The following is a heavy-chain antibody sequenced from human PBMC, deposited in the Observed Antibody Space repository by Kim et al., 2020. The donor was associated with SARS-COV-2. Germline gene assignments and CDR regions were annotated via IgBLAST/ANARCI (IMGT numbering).Heavy chain of an antibody. V-gene: IGHV3-30*07. CDR3: ARDVLLWFGESHFDY. Sequence: DSVKGRFTISRDNSKNTLYLQMNSLRAEDTAVYYCARDVLLWFGESHFDYWGQGTLVTVSS. J-gene: IGHJ4*02. D-gene: IGHD3-10*01.